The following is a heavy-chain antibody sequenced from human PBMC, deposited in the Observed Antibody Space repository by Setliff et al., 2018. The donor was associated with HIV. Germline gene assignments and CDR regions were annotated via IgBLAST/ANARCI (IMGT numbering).Heavy chain of an antibody. CDR1: GYSISSGYY. V-gene: IGHV4-38-2*01. J-gene: IGHJ4*02. CDR3: GRGPHIVGASWAVIDY. D-gene: IGHD1-26*01. Sequence: PSETLSLTCAVFGYSISSGYYWGWIRQPPGKGRAWIGSIYYSGSTYYNPSLKSRVTISVDTSKNQCSLKLSSVTAADTAVYYCGRGPHIVGASWAVIDYWGQGSQVTVSS. CDR2: IYYSGST.